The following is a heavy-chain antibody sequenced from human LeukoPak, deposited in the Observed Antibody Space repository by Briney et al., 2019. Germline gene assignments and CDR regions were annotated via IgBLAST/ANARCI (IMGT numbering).Heavy chain of an antibody. Sequence: ASVKVSCKASGYIFTNYDVSWVRQAPGQGLEWMAWISGYNTYTTFAQKFQGRVTVTTDTSTSTAYMELRSLRSDDTAVYYCVRVLGESHDWFDPWGQGTLVTVSS. V-gene: IGHV1-18*01. CDR3: VRVLGESHDWFDP. D-gene: IGHD3-16*01. CDR2: ISGYNTYT. J-gene: IGHJ5*02. CDR1: GYIFTNYD.